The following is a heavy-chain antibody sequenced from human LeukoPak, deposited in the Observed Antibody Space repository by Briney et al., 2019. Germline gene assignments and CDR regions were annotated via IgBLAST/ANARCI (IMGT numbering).Heavy chain of an antibody. V-gene: IGHV4-34*01. Sequence: ASETLSLTCAVYGGSFSGYYWSWIRQPPGKGLEWIGEINHSGSTNYNPSLKSRVTISVDTSKNQFSLKLSCVTAADTAVYYCARTRPKAIVVVPAAIHRRGWFDPWGQGTLVNVSS. CDR1: GGSFSGYY. CDR2: INHSGST. CDR3: ARTRPKAIVVVPAAIHRRGWFDP. J-gene: IGHJ5*02. D-gene: IGHD2-2*01.